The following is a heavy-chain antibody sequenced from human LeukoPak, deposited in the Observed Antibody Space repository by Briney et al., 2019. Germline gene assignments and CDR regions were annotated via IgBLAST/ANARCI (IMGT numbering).Heavy chain of an antibody. CDR2: ISSRSTYI. Sequence: KPGGSLRLSCAASRFTFIGYTMNWVRQAPGKGLEWVSSISSRSTYIYYADSVKGRFTISRDNSKNTLYLQMDSLRVEDTAVFYCARNRGATGYYWVDTWGPGNLLTVSS. CDR1: RFTFIGYT. V-gene: IGHV3-21*01. D-gene: IGHD3-9*01. J-gene: IGHJ5*02. CDR3: ARNRGATGYYWVDT.